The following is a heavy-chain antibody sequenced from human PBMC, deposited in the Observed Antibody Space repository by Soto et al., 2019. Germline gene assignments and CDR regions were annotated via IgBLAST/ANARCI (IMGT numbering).Heavy chain of an antibody. J-gene: IGHJ4*02. CDR1: GYTFSTYG. D-gene: IGHD3-9*01. CDR3: AREKGGRGTDYLPIDF. V-gene: IGHV1-18*01. Sequence: GASVKVSCKASGYTFSTYGISWVRQAPGQGLEWMGWISAYNDNANYAQKLQGRVTLTTDTSTSTAYLEMRSLRSDDTAMYYCAREKGGRGTDYLPIDFWGQGTLVTVSS. CDR2: ISAYNDNA.